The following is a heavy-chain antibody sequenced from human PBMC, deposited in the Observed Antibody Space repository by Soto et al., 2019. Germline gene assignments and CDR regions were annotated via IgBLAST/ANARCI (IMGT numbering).Heavy chain of an antibody. CDR3: ASVVAVAARVAFDI. J-gene: IGHJ3*02. CDR1: GFTFSSYA. CDR2: ISSNGGST. V-gene: IGHV3-64*01. D-gene: IGHD2-15*01. Sequence: GGSLRLSCAASGFTFSSYAMHWVRQAPGKGLEYVSAISSNGGSTYYANSVKGRFTISRDNSKNTLYLQMGSLRAEDMAVYYCASVVAVAARVAFDIWGQGTMVTVSS.